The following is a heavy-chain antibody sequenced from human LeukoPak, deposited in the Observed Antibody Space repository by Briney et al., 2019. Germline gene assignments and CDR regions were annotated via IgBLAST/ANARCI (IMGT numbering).Heavy chain of an antibody. V-gene: IGHV4-38-2*02. D-gene: IGHD1-26*01. J-gene: IGHJ4*02. CDR2: IYHSGST. Sequence: SETLSLTCTVSGYSISSGYYWGWIRQPPGKGLEWIGSIYHSGSTYYNPSLKSRVTISVDTSKNQFSLKLSSVTAADTAVYYCARGDESGSSFDYWGQGTLVTVSS. CDR1: GYSISSGYY. CDR3: ARGDESGSSFDY.